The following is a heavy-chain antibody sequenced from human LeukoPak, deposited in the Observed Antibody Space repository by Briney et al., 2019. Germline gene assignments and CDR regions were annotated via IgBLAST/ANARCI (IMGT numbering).Heavy chain of an antibody. V-gene: IGHV3-21*01. J-gene: IGHJ4*02. CDR3: ARDGYSYGTGFDY. D-gene: IGHD5-18*01. Sequence: GGSLRLSCAASGFTFSSYSMNWVRQAPGKGLEWVSSISSSSNYIYYADSVKGRFTISRDNAKNSLYLQMNSLRAEDTAVYYCARDGYSYGTGFDYWGQGTLVTVSS. CDR2: ISSSSNYI. CDR1: GFTFSSYS.